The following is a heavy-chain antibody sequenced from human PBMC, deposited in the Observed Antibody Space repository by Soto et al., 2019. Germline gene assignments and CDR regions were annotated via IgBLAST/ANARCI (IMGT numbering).Heavy chain of an antibody. V-gene: IGHV3-23*01. J-gene: IGHJ6*02. CDR2: IFGSGGCT. CDR3: ARKPGGHCTNGVCYNGGGYYYYYGMDV. CDR1: GFTFSSNA. Sequence: EVQLLESGGGLVQPGGSLRLSCAASGFTFSSNAMAWVCQAQGRGLEWVSAIFGSGGCTYYADSGKGRFTISRDNSKNTLYLQMNSLRAEDTAVYYCARKPGGHCTNGVCYNGGGYYYYYGMDVWGQGTTVTVSS. D-gene: IGHD2-8*01.